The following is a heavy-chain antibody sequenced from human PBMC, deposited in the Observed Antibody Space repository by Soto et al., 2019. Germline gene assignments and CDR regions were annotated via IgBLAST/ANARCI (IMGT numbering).Heavy chain of an antibody. CDR3: AREWPVRGVRRDY. CDR2: IYYSGST. Sequence: QVQLQESGPGLVKPSQTLSLTCTVSGGSISSGGYYWSWIRQHPGKGLEWIGYIYYSGSTYYNPSPKGRFTISVDTSKHQFSLKLSSVTAADTAVYYCAREWPVRGVRRDYWGQGTLVTVSS. CDR1: GGSISSGGYY. J-gene: IGHJ4*02. D-gene: IGHD3-10*01. V-gene: IGHV4-31*03.